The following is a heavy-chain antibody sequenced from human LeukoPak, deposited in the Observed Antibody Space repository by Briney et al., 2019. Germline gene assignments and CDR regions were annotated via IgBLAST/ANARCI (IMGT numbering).Heavy chain of an antibody. CDR2: INSDGSWT. Sequence: GGSLRLSCAASGNYWMHWVRQAPGKGLVWVSHINSDGSWTSYADSVKGRFTISKDNANNTVYLQMNSLRAEDTAVYYCVSFYETYWGRGTLVTVSS. D-gene: IGHD2/OR15-2a*01. CDR1: GNYW. J-gene: IGHJ4*02. CDR3: VSFYETY. V-gene: IGHV3-74*01.